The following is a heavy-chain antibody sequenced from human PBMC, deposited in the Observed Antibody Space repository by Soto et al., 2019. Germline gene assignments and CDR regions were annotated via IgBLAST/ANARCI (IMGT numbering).Heavy chain of an antibody. CDR1: GYSFTSYW. J-gene: IGHJ4*02. CDR2: IDPSDSYT. D-gene: IGHD6-13*01. CDR3: ARQARIAAAGTRIDY. Sequence: PGESLKISCKGSGYSFTSYWISWVRQMPGKGLEWMGRIDPSDSYTNYSPSFQGHVTISADKSISTAYLQWSSLKASDTAMYYCARQARIAAAGTRIDYWGQGTLVTVSS. V-gene: IGHV5-10-1*01.